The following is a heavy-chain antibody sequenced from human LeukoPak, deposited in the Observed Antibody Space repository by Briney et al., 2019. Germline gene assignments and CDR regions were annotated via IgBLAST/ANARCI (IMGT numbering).Heavy chain of an antibody. CDR2: IYYSGST. CDR1: GGSISRGDYY. V-gene: IGHV4-30-4*08. J-gene: IGHJ4*02. CDR3: ARGFFGAAADY. D-gene: IGHD6-13*01. Sequence: PSETLSLTCTVSGGSISRGDYYWRWIRQPPGKGLEWIGHIYYSGSTYYNPSLKSRVTISVDTSKNQFSLKLSSVTAADTAVYYCARGFFGAAADYWGQGTLVTVSS.